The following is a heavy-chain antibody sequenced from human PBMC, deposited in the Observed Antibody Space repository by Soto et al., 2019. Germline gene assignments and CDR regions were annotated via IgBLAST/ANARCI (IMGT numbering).Heavy chain of an antibody. D-gene: IGHD2-8*01. V-gene: IGHV3-53*01. Sequence: PGGSLRLSCAASGFTVSSNYMSWVRQAPGKGLEWVSVIYSGGSTYYADSVKGRFTISRDNSKNTLYLQMNSLRAEDTAVYYCARDRPVRGMDVWGQGTTVTVSS. CDR1: GFTVSSNY. CDR2: IYSGGST. CDR3: ARDRPVRGMDV. J-gene: IGHJ6*02.